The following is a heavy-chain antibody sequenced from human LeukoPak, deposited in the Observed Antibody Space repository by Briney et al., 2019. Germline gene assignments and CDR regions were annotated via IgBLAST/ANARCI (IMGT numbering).Heavy chain of an antibody. CDR3: AKDFFRAYSGYDWVY. CDR2: ISWNSGSI. Sequence: GGSLRLSCAASGFTFDDYAMHWVRQAPGKGLEWVSGISWNSGSIGYADSVKGRFTISRDNAKNSLYLQMNSLRAEDTALYYCAKDFFRAYSGYDWVYWGQGTLVTVSS. V-gene: IGHV3-9*01. CDR1: GFTFDDYA. D-gene: IGHD5-12*01. J-gene: IGHJ4*02.